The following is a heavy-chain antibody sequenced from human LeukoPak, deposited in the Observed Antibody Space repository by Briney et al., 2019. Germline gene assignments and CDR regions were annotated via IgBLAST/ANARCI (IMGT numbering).Heavy chain of an antibody. CDR1: GGTFSSYA. CDR3: ARDWGEYSGYDDWVDY. CDR2: IIPIFGTA. V-gene: IGHV1-69*01. J-gene: IGHJ4*02. Sequence: ASVKVSCKASGGTFSSYAISWVRQAPGQGLGWMGGIIPIFGTANYAQKFQGRVTITADESTSTAYMELSSLRSEDTAVYYCARDWGEYSGYDDWVDYWGQGTLVTVSS. D-gene: IGHD5-12*01.